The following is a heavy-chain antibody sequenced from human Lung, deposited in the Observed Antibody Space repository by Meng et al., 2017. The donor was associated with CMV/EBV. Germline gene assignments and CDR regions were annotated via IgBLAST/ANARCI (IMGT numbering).Heavy chain of an antibody. Sequence: QVQPQESGPGLVKPLKTLSLTCAVSGGSISTYDWSWIRQPPGKGLEWIGNNYYSGSTNYTPSLASRVTISVDSSKNQFSLKLSSVTAADAAVYYCARHQNGGTYPLDYWGQGTLVTVSS. CDR3: ARHQNGGTYPLDY. CDR1: GGSISTYD. D-gene: IGHD3-16*02. CDR2: NYYSGST. J-gene: IGHJ4*02. V-gene: IGHV4-59*08.